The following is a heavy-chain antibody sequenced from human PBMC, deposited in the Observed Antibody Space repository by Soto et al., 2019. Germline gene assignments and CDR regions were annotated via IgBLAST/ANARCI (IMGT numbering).Heavy chain of an antibody. Sequence: EVQLLESGGGLVQPGGSLRLSCAASGFTFRNYAMSWARQAPGKGLEWVSAISGSGGTTHYADSVTGRFTISRVNSKNTLYLQMNSLRVEDTAVYYCAKDRSSPSCYAFDYWGQGSLVTVSS. CDR2: ISGSGGTT. D-gene: IGHD2-2*01. V-gene: IGHV3-23*01. CDR3: AKDRSSPSCYAFDY. J-gene: IGHJ4*02. CDR1: GFTFRNYA.